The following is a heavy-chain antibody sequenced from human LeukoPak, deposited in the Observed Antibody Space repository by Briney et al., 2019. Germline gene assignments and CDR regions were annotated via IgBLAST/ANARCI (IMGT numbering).Heavy chain of an antibody. CDR3: ARGYGDYGSPFDY. Sequence: SQTLSLTCAVSGGSISSGGYSWSWIRQPPGKGLEWIGYIYHSGSTYYNPSLKSRVTISVDRSKNQFSLKLSSVTAADTAVYYCARGYGDYGSPFDYWGQRTLVTVSS. CDR2: IYHSGST. V-gene: IGHV4-30-2*01. D-gene: IGHD4-17*01. CDR1: GGSISSGGYS. J-gene: IGHJ4*02.